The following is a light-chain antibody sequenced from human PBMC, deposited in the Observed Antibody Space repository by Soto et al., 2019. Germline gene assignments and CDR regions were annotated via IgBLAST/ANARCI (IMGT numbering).Light chain of an antibody. Sequence: QSALTQPASVSGSPGQSITISCTGTSSDVGGYSYVSWYQQHPGKAPKLMIYEVSNRPSGVSNHFSGSKSANTASLTISGLQAEDEADYYCSSYTSSSTLVFGTGTKVTVL. CDR3: SSYTSSSTLV. J-gene: IGLJ1*01. CDR2: EVS. CDR1: SSDVGGYSY. V-gene: IGLV2-14*01.